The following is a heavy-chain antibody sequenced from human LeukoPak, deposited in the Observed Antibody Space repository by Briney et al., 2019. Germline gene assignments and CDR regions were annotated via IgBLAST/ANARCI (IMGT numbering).Heavy chain of an antibody. CDR2: IKQDGSEK. CDR3: AGGRNYYYYSMDV. Sequence: PGGSLRLSCAASGFTFSSYWMSWVRQAPGKGLEWVANIKQDGSEKYYVDSVKGRFTISRDNAKNSLYLQMNSLRAEDTAVYYCAGGRNYYYYSMDVWGQGTTVTVSS. J-gene: IGHJ6*02. CDR1: GFTFSSYW. V-gene: IGHV3-7*01. D-gene: IGHD1-14*01.